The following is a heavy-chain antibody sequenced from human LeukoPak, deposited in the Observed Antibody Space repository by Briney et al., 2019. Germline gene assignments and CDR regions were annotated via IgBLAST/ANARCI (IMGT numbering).Heavy chain of an antibody. J-gene: IGHJ6*03. V-gene: IGHV1-69*02. D-gene: IGHD2-15*01. CDR2: IIPILGIA. Sequence: WASVEVSCKASGGTFSSYTISWVRQAPGQGLEWMGRIIPILGIANYAQKFQGRVTMTEDTSTDTAYMELSSLRSEDTAVYYCATAYCSGGSCYYYMDVWGKGTTVTVSS. CDR1: GGTFSSYT. CDR3: ATAYCSGGSCYYYMDV.